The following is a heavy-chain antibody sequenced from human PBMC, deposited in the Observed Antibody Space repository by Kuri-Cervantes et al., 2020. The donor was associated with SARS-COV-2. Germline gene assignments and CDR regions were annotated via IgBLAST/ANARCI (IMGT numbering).Heavy chain of an antibody. D-gene: IGHD2-15*01. CDR1: GYSISSVYS. CDR3: ARSWAWSGPDPFEY. Sequence: SETLSPTCPVAGYSISSVYSWGWIRQPPGKGREWIGSMYYSGSTYYNPSLKSRVTISVDTTGKEFSMKVTSVIAALTAVYYCARSWAWSGPDPFEYWGQGVLVTVSS. CDR2: MYYSGST. J-gene: IGHJ4*02. V-gene: IGHV4-38-2*01.